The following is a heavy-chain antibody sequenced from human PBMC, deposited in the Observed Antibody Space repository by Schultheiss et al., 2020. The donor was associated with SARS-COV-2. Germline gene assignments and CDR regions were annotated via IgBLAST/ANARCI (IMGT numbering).Heavy chain of an antibody. J-gene: IGHJ6*02. CDR3: ARANGNFWSGYSRYYGMDV. D-gene: IGHD3-3*01. CDR2: IYYSGIT. V-gene: IGHV4-34*01. Sequence: SQTLSLTCAVYGGSFSGYYWSWIRQPPGKGLEWIGYIYYSGITYYNPSLKSRVTISVDTSKNQFSLKLSSVTAADTAVYYCARANGNFWSGYSRYYGMDVWGQGTTVTVSS. CDR1: GGSFSGYY.